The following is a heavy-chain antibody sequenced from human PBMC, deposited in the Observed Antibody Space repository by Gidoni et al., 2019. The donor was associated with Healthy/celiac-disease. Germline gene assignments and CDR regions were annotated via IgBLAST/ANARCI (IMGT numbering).Heavy chain of an antibody. CDR3: ARGGIQLWLAFDY. CDR1: GSTFSSYA. D-gene: IGHD5-18*01. V-gene: IGHV1-69*04. J-gene: IGHJ4*02. Sequence: QVQLVQSGAEVKKPGSSVQVSCTASGSTFSSYAIRGVRTAPGQGLEWMGRIIPILGIANYAQKFQGRVTITADKSTSTAYMELSSLRSEDTAVYYCARGGIQLWLAFDYWGQGTLVTVSS. CDR2: IIPILGIA.